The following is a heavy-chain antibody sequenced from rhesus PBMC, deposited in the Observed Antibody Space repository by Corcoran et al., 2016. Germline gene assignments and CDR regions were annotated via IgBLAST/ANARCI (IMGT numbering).Heavy chain of an antibody. J-gene: IGHJ4*01. Sequence: QVQLQESGPGLVKPSETLSLTCAVSGYSISSGYGWSWIRQPPGKGLEGIGYISYSGSSYYTTSFKRRVTISIDTSKNQFSLKLSSVTAADAAVYYCARGDSSWSVGTFDYWGQGVLVTVSS. CDR1: GYSISSGYG. CDR3: ARGDSSWSVGTFDY. CDR2: ISYSGSS. V-gene: IGHV4-127*01. D-gene: IGHD6-13*01.